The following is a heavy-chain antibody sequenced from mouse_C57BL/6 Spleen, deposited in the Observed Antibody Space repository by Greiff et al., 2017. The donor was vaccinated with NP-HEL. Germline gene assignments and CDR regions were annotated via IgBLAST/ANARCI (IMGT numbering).Heavy chain of an antibody. CDR3: AYYGSRGGFDY. Sequence: QVQLKQPGAELVKPGASVKMSCKASGYTFTSYWITWVKQRPGQGLEWIGDIYPGRGSTNYNEKFKSKATRTVDTSSSTAYMQLSSLTSEDSAVYYCAYYGSRGGFDYWGQGTTLTVSS. V-gene: IGHV1-55*01. D-gene: IGHD1-1*01. CDR1: GYTFTSYW. J-gene: IGHJ2*01. CDR2: IYPGRGST.